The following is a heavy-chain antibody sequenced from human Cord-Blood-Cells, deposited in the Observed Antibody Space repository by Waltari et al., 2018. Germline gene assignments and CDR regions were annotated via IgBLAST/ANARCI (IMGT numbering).Heavy chain of an antibody. V-gene: IGHV5-51*01. CDR2: LYPVDSGT. J-gene: IGHJ5*02. CDR1: GYSFTSYL. Sequence: EVPLVQSAADAKKRGGSLNISGKGSGYSFTSYLNGWVGPLPGKGLEGTGILYPVDSGTGYRPSLQGQVTIPAHKSTSTAYLQWSSLKASDTAMYYRARTYSSSSYWFDPWGQGTLVTVSS. D-gene: IGHD6-6*01. CDR3: ARTYSSSSYWFDP.